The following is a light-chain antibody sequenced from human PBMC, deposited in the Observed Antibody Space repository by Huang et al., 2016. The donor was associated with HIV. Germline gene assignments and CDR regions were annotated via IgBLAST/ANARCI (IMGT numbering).Light chain of an antibody. CDR1: QGITDD. V-gene: IGKV1-6*01. J-gene: IGKJ1*01. CDR3: LQDHNYPRT. Sequence: IQMTQSPSSLSASVGDRVTIPSRASQGITDDLAWYQQKPGKAPKLLISGASTLRGGVPSRFSSSGSGTDFTLTISSLQPEDYATYYCLQDHNYPRTFGQGTKVEI. CDR2: GAS.